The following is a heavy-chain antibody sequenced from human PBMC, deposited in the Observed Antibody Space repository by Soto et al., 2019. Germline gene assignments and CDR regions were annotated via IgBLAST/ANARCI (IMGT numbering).Heavy chain of an antibody. D-gene: IGHD5-12*01. V-gene: IGHV1-69*13. CDR2: IIPIFGTA. CDR3: ERAHVATRLFDY. J-gene: IGHJ4*02. CDR1: GGTFSSYA. Sequence: VKVSCKASGGTFSSYAISWVRQAPGQGLEWMGGIIPIFGTANYAQKFQGRVTITADESTSTAYMELSSLRSEETAVYSCERAHVATRLFDYWGQGTLVTVSS.